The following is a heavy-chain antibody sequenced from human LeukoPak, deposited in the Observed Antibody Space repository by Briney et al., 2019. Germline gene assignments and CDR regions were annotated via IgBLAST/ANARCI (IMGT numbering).Heavy chain of an antibody. CDR1: GITFSGYW. V-gene: IGHV3-7*01. Sequence: GGSLRLSCAASGITFSGYWMGWVRQSPGRGLEWVAHINSDGSEKNYVDSVRGRFTISRDNARNSQFLHMNSLRAEDTAVYYCASGGGWVFFNWGRGTLVTVSS. J-gene: IGHJ4*02. CDR3: ASGGGWVFFN. D-gene: IGHD6-19*01. CDR2: INSDGSEK.